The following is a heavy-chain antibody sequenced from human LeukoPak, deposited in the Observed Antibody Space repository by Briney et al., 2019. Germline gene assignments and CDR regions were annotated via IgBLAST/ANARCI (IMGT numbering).Heavy chain of an antibody. CDR2: ISSSSSYI. V-gene: IGHV3-21*01. D-gene: IGHD6-6*01. CDR3: ARPEYSSSSHAFDI. CDR1: GFTFSSYS. J-gene: IGHJ3*02. Sequence: PGGSLRLSCAASGFTFSSYSMNWVRQAPGKGLEWVSSISSSSSYIYYADSVKGRFTISRDNAKNPLYLQMNSLRAEDTAVYYCARPEYSSSSHAFDIWGQGTMVTVSS.